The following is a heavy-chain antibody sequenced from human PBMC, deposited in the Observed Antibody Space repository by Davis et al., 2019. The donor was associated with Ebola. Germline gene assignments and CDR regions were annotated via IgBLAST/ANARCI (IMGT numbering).Heavy chain of an antibody. J-gene: IGHJ4*02. CDR2: ISAYNGHT. Sequence: ASVKVSCKASGYTFTTYGISWVRQAPGQGLEWMGWISAYNGHTMYAPKVQDRLTMTTNTSTSTAYMELRSLRSDDTAVYYCARAQFPTTSDHWGQGTLVTVSS. V-gene: IGHV1-18*01. CDR1: GYTFTTYG. CDR3: ARAQFPTTSDH. D-gene: IGHD1-1*01.